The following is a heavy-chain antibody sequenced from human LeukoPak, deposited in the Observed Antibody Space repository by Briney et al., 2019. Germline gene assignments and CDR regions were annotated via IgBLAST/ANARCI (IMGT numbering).Heavy chain of an antibody. D-gene: IGHD1-14*01. J-gene: IGHJ4*02. CDR1: GFTFSSYA. Sequence: GGSLRLSCAASGFTFSSYAMHWVRQAPGKGLEWVAVISYDGSNKYYADSVKGRFTISRDNSKNTLYLQMNSLRAEDTAVYYCARASDGMDVWGQGTLVTVSS. V-gene: IGHV3-30-3*01. CDR2: ISYDGSNK. CDR3: ARASDGMDV.